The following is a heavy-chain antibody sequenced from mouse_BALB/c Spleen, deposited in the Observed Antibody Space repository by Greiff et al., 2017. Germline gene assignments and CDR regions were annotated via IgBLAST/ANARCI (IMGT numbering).Heavy chain of an antibody. Sequence: LVKTGASVKISCKASGYSFTGYYMHWVKQSHGKSLEWIGYISCYNGATSYNQKFKGKATFTVDTSSSTAYMQFNSLTSEDSAVYYCARSRGTGTPYYYAMDYWGQGTSVTVSS. J-gene: IGHJ4*01. CDR3: ARSRGTGTPYYYAMDY. CDR2: ISCYNGAT. V-gene: IGHV1S34*01. CDR1: GYSFTGYY. D-gene: IGHD4-1*01.